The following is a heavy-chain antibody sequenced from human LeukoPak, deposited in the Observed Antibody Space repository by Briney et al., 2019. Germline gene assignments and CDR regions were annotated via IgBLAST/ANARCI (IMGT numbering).Heavy chain of an antibody. V-gene: IGHV4-59*01. J-gene: IGHJ4*02. Sequence: SETLPLTCTVSGGSISSYYWSWIRQPPGKGLEWIGYIYYSGSTNYNPSLKSRVTISVDTSKNQFSLKLSSATAADTAVYYCARKKSGGDWVFDYWGQGTLVTVSS. CDR3: ARKKSGGDWVFDY. CDR1: GGSISSYY. D-gene: IGHD2-21*02. CDR2: IYYSGST.